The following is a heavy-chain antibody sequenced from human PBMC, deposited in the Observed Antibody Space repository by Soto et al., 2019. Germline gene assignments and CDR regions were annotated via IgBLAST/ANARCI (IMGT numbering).Heavy chain of an antibody. Sequence: ASVKVSCKASGGTFSSYTISWVRQAPGQGLEWMGRIIPILGIANYAQKFQGRVTITADKSTSTAYMELSSLRSEDTAVYYCARGVVVPAAMGDYYYYYYMDVWGKGTTVTVSS. CDR3: ARGVVVPAAMGDYYYYYYMDV. CDR2: IIPILGIA. V-gene: IGHV1-69*02. D-gene: IGHD2-2*01. J-gene: IGHJ6*03. CDR1: GGTFSSYT.